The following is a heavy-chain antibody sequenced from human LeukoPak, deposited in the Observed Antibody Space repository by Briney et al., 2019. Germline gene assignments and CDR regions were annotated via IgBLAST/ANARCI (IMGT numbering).Heavy chain of an antibody. CDR1: GFTFSSYG. V-gene: IGHV3-30*02. CDR3: VRDYDISGPQKNFFDY. CDR2: IRYDGSNK. D-gene: IGHD3-22*01. Sequence: GGSLRLSCAASGFTFSSYGMHWVRQAPGKGLEWVAFIRYDGSNKYYADSVKGRFTISRDNSKNTLYLQMNSLRAEDTAVYYCVRDYDISGPQKNFFDYWGQGTLVTVSS. J-gene: IGHJ4*02.